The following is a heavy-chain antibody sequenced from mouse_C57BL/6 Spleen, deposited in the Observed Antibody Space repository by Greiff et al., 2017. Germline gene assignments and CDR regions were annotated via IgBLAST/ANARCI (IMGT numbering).Heavy chain of an antibody. D-gene: IGHD1-1*01. CDR2: IDPSDSET. CDR1: GYTFTSYW. Sequence: QVQLQQPGAELVRPGSSVKLSCKASGYTFTSYWMHWVKQRPIQGLEWIGNIDPSDSETHYNPKFKDKATVTVDKSSSTAYMQLSSLTSEDSAVYYCARCGGSEGPLWGQGTTLTVSS. CDR3: ARCGGSEGPL. J-gene: IGHJ2*01. V-gene: IGHV1-52*01.